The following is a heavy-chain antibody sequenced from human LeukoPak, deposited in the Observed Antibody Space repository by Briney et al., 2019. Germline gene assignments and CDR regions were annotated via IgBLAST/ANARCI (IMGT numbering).Heavy chain of an antibody. CDR1: GGSFSGYY. CDR2: INHSGST. D-gene: IGHD5-12*01. Sequence: SETLSLTCVVYGGSFSGYYWSWIRQPPGKGLEWIGEINHSGSTNYNPSLKSRVTISVDTSKNQFSLKLSSVTAADTAVYYCARAPRRIVATIGPFDYWGQGTLVTVSS. V-gene: IGHV4-34*01. CDR3: ARAPRRIVATIGPFDY. J-gene: IGHJ4*02.